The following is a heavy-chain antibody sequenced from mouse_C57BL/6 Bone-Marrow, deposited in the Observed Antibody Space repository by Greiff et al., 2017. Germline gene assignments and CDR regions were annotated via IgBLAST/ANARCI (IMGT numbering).Heavy chain of an antibody. CDR1: GYTFTSYW. V-gene: IGHV1-55*01. J-gene: IGHJ1*03. D-gene: IGHD2-5*01. CDR3: ARPYYSNYWYFDV. CDR2: IYPGSGST. Sequence: QVQLQQPGAELVKPGASVKMSCKASGYTFTSYWITWVKQRPGQGLEWFGAIYPGSGSTNYNEKFKSKATLTVDTSSSTAYMQLSSLTSEDSAVYYCARPYYSNYWYFDVWGTGTTVTVSS.